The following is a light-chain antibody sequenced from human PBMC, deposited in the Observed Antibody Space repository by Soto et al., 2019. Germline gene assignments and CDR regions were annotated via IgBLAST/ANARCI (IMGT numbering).Light chain of an antibody. CDR2: WAS. Sequence: DIVMTQSPDSLAASLGERVTINCKSSQSVLYSSDNKNYLNWYQQKPGQPPKLLIYWASTRESGVPGRFSGSGSGTDFTLTISSLQAEDVAVYYCQQCYSTPYTFGQGTKLEIK. CDR3: QQCYSTPYT. J-gene: IGKJ2*01. CDR1: QSVLYSSDNKNY. V-gene: IGKV4-1*01.